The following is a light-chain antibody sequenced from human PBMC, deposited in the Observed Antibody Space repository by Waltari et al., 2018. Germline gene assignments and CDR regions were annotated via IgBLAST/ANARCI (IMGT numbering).Light chain of an antibody. CDR1: QSVKVN. CDR2: AAS. CDR3: QQYDEWPFT. V-gene: IGKV3-15*01. J-gene: IGKJ2*01. Sequence: TVMTQSPATLSLSPGETATLSCRASQSVKVNLAWDQQQVGQTPRLLIDAASSRTTGSPGRFSGSGSGTDFTLTISSLQSEDFAVYYCQQYDEWPFTFGQGTKVDFK.